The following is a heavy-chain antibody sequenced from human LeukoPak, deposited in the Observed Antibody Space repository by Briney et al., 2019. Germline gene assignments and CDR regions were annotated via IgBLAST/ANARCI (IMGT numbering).Heavy chain of an antibody. J-gene: IGHJ6*02. CDR2: FDPEDGET. Sequence: ASVKVSCKVSGYTLTELSMHWVRQAPGKGLEWMGGFDPEDGETIYAQKFQGRVTMTEDTSTDTAYMELSSLRSEDTAVYYCATVHTERPWFGELLSPRRNYYGMDVWGQGTTVTVSS. V-gene: IGHV1-24*01. D-gene: IGHD3-10*01. CDR3: ATVHTERPWFGELLSPRRNYYGMDV. CDR1: GYTLTELS.